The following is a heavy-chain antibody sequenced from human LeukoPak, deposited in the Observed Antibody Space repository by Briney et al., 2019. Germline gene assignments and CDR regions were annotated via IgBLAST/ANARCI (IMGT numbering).Heavy chain of an antibody. CDR1: GGSIISYY. V-gene: IGHV4-4*07. CDR3: ARWTSVAFDI. J-gene: IGHJ3*02. Sequence: SETLSLTCTVSGGSIISYYWSWIRQPAGKGLEWIGRIYVTESTTYNPSLKSRVTISVDTSKNQFSLKLTSVTPADTAMYYCARWTSVAFDIWGQGTMVTVSS. CDR2: IYVTEST. D-gene: IGHD3/OR15-3a*01.